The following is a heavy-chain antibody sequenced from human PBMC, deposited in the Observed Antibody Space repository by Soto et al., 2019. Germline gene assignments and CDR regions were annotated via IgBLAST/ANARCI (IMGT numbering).Heavy chain of an antibody. CDR1: GYSFTSYW. CDR3: ARHGYSNYAYYYYGMDV. CDR2: IYPGDSDT. J-gene: IGHJ6*02. D-gene: IGHD4-4*01. V-gene: IGHV5-51*01. Sequence: LGASLKISCKGSGYSFTSYWIGWVRQMPGKGLEWMGIIYPGDSDTRYSPSFQGQVTISADKSISTAYLQWSSLKASDTAMYYCARHGYSNYAYYYYGMDVWGQGTTVTVSS.